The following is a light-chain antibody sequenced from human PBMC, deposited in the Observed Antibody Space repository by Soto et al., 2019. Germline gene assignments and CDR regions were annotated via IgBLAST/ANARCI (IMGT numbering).Light chain of an antibody. CDR2: EVS. Sequence: QSALTQPASVSGSPGQSITVSCTGTSSDVGNYDLVSWYQEYPGKAPKVMIYEVSKRPSGVSNRFSGSKSGNTASLTISGLQAEDEADYYCCSYAGGSTGVFGGGTQLTVL. CDR3: CSYAGGSTGV. V-gene: IGLV2-23*02. CDR1: SSDVGNYDL. J-gene: IGLJ3*02.